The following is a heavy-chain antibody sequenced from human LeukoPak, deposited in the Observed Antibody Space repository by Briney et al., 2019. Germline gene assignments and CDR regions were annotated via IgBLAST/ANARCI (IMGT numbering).Heavy chain of an antibody. CDR3: AKDVHRFLATYFDP. V-gene: IGHV4-59*12. CDR2: MFYNGGS. Sequence: SETLSLTCTVSGASIGNYYWNCVRQSPGKGLEWIGYMFYNGGSNYNPSLESRVTMSIDTSKSQFFLNLTSVTAADTAVYYCAKDVHRFLATYFDPWGQGILVTVSS. J-gene: IGHJ5*02. D-gene: IGHD2/OR15-2a*01. CDR1: GASIGNYY.